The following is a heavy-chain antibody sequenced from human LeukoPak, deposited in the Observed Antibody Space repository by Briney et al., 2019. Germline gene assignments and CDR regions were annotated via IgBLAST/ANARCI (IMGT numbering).Heavy chain of an antibody. D-gene: IGHD3-10*01. CDR1: GGSISSGGYY. CDR3: ATLEGDGSGSYYDATERPFDY. V-gene: IGHV4-30-2*01. J-gene: IGHJ4*02. Sequence: PSETLSLTCTVSGGSISSGGYYWSWIRQPPGKGLEWIGYIYHSGSTYYNPSLKSRVTISVDRSKNQFSLKLSSVTAADTAVYYCATLEGDGSGSYYDATERPFDYWGQGTLVTVSS. CDR2: IYHSGST.